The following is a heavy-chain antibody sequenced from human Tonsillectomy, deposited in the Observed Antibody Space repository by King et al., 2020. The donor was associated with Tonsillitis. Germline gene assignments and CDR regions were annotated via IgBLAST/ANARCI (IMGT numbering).Heavy chain of an antibody. J-gene: IGHJ5*02. CDR2: IYTSGST. D-gene: IGHD3-3*01. V-gene: IGHV4-61*02. CDR1: VGSISSGSYY. Sequence: VQLQESGPGLVKPSQTLSLTCNVSVGSISSGSYYWSWIRQPAGKGLEWIGRIYTSGSTNYNPSLKSRVTMSVATSKNQFSLKLSSVTAADTAVYYCARETSYDFWSGYPNWFDPWGQGTLVTVSS. CDR3: ARETSYDFWSGYPNWFDP.